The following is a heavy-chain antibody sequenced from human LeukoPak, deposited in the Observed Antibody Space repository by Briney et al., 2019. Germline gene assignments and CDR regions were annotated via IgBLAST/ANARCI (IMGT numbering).Heavy chain of an antibody. CDR1: GGSISSGDYY. CDR3: ATLTGTREWYFDY. D-gene: IGHD1-7*01. Sequence: PSQTLSLTCTVSGGSISSGDYYWRWIRQPPGKGLEWIGYIYYSGSTYYNPSLKSRVTISVDTSKNQFSLKLSSVTAADTAVYYCATLTGTREWYFDYWGQGTPVTVSS. V-gene: IGHV4-30-4*01. CDR2: IYYSGST. J-gene: IGHJ4*02.